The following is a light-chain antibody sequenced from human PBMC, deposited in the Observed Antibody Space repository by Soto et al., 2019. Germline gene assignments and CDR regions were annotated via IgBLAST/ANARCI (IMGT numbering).Light chain of an antibody. CDR3: SSYTTSNTRQIV. Sequence: SVLTQPAPVSGSPGQSITLSCTGTSSDVGGYNYVSWYQHHPGKAPKLMIFDVSNRPSGVSNRFSGSKSGNTASLTISGLQPEDEADYYCSSYTTSNTRQIVFGTGTKVTVL. CDR2: DVS. CDR1: SSDVGGYNY. J-gene: IGLJ1*01. V-gene: IGLV2-14*03.